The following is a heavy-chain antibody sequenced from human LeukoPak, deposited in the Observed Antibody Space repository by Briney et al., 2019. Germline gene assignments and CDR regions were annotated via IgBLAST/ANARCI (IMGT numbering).Heavy chain of an antibody. J-gene: IGHJ5*02. D-gene: IGHD1-7*01. V-gene: IGHV1-2*02. Sequence: ASVKVSCKASGYTFTGCYMHWVRQAPGQGLEWMGWINPNSGGTNYAQKFQGRVTMTRDTSISTAYMELSRLRSDDTAVYYCAREAAGTTTSSNWFDPWGQGTLVTVSS. CDR2: INPNSGGT. CDR3: AREAAGTTTSSNWFDP. CDR1: GYTFTGCY.